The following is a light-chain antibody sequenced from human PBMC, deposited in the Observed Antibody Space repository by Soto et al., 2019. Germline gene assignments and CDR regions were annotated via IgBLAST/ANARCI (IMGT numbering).Light chain of an antibody. V-gene: IGKV3-20*01. CDR3: QQYDRSPRT. Sequence: EIVLTQSPGTLSLSPGERATLSCRASQIVGGNSLTWYQQKPGQAPRVLFYGASNRATGIPDRFSGSGSGTDFTLNITRLEPEDFAVYYCQQYDRSPRTFGQGTKVEIK. CDR1: QIVGGNS. CDR2: GAS. J-gene: IGKJ1*01.